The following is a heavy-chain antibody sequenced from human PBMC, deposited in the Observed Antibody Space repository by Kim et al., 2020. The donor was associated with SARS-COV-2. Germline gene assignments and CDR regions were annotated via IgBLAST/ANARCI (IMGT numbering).Heavy chain of an antibody. CDR1: GFTFSDHY. D-gene: IGHD3-22*01. J-gene: IGHJ3*02. Sequence: GGSLRLSCAASGFTFSDHYMDWVRQAPGKGLEWVGRIRNKANSYTTEYAASVKGRFTISRDDSKNSLYLQMNSRKTEDTAVYYCARSIVVGAFDIWGQGTMVTVSS. CDR3: ARSIVVGAFDI. CDR2: IRNKANSYTT. V-gene: IGHV3-72*01.